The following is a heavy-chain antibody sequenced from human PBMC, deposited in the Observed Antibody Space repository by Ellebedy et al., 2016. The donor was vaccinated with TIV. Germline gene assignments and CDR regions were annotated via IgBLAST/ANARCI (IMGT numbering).Heavy chain of an antibody. D-gene: IGHD1-1*01. CDR2: ISYDGNNK. CDR3: ARDRATTGKMSWYFDY. CDR1: GFTFSYYG. J-gene: IGHJ4*02. Sequence: PGGSLRLSCAASGFTFSYYGIHWVRQAPGKGLQWVTVISYDGNNKYYIDSVKGRFTISREDSKNTVHLQMNNLRAEDTAVYYCARDRATTGKMSWYFDYWGQGTLVTVSA. V-gene: IGHV3-30*03.